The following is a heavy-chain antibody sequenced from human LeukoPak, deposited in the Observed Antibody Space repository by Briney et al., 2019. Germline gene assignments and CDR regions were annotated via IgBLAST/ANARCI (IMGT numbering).Heavy chain of an antibody. CDR2: IYPGDSDT. V-gene: IGHV5-51*01. J-gene: IGHJ4*02. Sequence: GESLKISCKGSGYTFTNYWIAWVRQMSGKGLEWMGTIYPGDSDTRYSSSFQGQVTISADKSISIAYLQWSSLKASDTAMYYCARRFGRTTDYWGQGTLVTVSS. D-gene: IGHD1-1*01. CDR3: ARRFGRTTDY. CDR1: GYTFTNYW.